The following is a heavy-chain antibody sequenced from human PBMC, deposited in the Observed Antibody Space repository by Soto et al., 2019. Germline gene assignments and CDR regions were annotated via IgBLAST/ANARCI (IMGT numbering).Heavy chain of an antibody. Sequence: EVQLVESGGGLVQPGGSLRLSCAASGFTFSSYSMNWVRQAPGKGLEWVSYISSSSSTIYYADSVKGRFTISRDNAKNSLDLQMNSLRAEDTAVYYCASVLERRTGYYYYGMDVWGQGTTVTVSS. J-gene: IGHJ6*02. D-gene: IGHD1-1*01. CDR1: GFTFSSYS. CDR3: ASVLERRTGYYYYGMDV. V-gene: IGHV3-48*01. CDR2: ISSSSSTI.